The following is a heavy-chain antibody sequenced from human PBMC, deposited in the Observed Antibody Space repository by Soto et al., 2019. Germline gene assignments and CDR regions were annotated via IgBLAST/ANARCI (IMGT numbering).Heavy chain of an antibody. V-gene: IGHV3-72*01. Sequence: QPGWSLRLSCASSVLTFIDRYMDWVRQAPGKGLEWVGRIRKKTNSYTTEYAASVKGRFIISRDDSTNSLYLQMSSLKTEDTAVYYCTTVTTVDYYFDYWGQGTLVTVSS. CDR2: IRKKTNSYTT. D-gene: IGHD4-17*01. CDR3: TTVTTVDYYFDY. CDR1: VLTFIDRY. J-gene: IGHJ4*02.